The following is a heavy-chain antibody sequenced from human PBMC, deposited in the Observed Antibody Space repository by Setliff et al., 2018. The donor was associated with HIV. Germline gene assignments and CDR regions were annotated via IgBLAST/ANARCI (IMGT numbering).Heavy chain of an antibody. CDR1: GGSISSYY. Sequence: PSETLSLTCTVSGGSISSYYWSWIRQPPGKGLEWIGYIYTSGSTNYNPSLKGRGTISVDTSKNQFSLKLSSVTAADTAVYYCARLGYGDYDVEAPWDYWGQGTLVTVSS. J-gene: IGHJ4*02. CDR3: ARLGYGDYDVEAPWDY. V-gene: IGHV4-4*09. D-gene: IGHD4-17*01. CDR2: IYTSGST.